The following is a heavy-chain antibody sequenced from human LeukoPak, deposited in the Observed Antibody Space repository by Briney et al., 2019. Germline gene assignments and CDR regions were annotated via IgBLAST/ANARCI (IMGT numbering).Heavy chain of an antibody. CDR2: FSSSSSTI. Sequence: GSLRLSCAASGFTFRSYSMNWVRQAPGEGLGGVSYFSSSSSTIYYADSVKGRFTITRDNAKNSLYLQMNSLRAEDTAVYYCARDRVRDYGGDWGQGTLVTVSS. D-gene: IGHD4-23*01. CDR1: GFTFRSYS. CDR3: ARDRVRDYGGD. V-gene: IGHV3-48*04. J-gene: IGHJ4*02.